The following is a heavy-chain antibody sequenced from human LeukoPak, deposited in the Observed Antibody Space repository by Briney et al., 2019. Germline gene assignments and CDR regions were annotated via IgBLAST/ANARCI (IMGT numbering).Heavy chain of an antibody. CDR3: ARESSTETFDY. CDR1: GGSINSDY. CDR2: IYYSGST. D-gene: IGHD4-11*01. V-gene: IGHV4-59*12. Sequence: SETLSLTCSVSGGSINSDYWNWIRQPPGKGLEWIGYIYYSGSTNYNPSLKSRVTISVDTSKNQFSLKLSSVTAADTAVYYCARESSTETFDYWGQGTLVTVSS. J-gene: IGHJ4*02.